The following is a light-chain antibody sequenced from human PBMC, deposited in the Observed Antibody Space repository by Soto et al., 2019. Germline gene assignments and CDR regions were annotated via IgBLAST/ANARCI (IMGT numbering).Light chain of an antibody. Sequence: ALQLTQSPSSLSASVGDRVTITCRASQGITSALAWYQQKPGKAPKLLIYDASSLESGVPSRFSGSGSGTDFTLTISSLQPEDFATYYCKQFNSYHALTFGGGTKVEIK. CDR2: DAS. J-gene: IGKJ4*01. CDR1: QGITSA. V-gene: IGKV1-13*02. CDR3: KQFNSYHALT.